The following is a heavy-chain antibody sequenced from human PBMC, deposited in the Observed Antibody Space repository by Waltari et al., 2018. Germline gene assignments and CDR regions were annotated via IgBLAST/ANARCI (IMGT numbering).Heavy chain of an antibody. CDR2: ISSGGHTT. D-gene: IGHD2-2*01. J-gene: IGHJ5*02. Sequence: EMQLLESGGGWVQPGGSLRLSCVSFGVNFTSYDMNWVRQAPGKGLEWVSGISSGGHTTYYADSVKGRFTSSRDNSKKTLYLQMESLRAEDTGVYYCAQGLSYCSGTSCFNWFDPWGQGTPVTVSS. V-gene: IGHV3-23*01. CDR3: AQGLSYCSGTSCFNWFDP. CDR1: GVNFTSYD.